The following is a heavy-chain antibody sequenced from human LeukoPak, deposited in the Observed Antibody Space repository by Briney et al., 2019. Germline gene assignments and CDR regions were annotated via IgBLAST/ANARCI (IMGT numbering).Heavy chain of an antibody. D-gene: IGHD1-26*01. J-gene: IGHJ2*01. CDR3: AKASPTYTGSYLAGYFDL. V-gene: IGHV3-30*18. CDR2: MSYDGTNT. CDR1: GFSFNNYG. Sequence: GGSLRLSCVASGFSFNNYGMHWVRQAPGKGLEWVAVMSYDGTNTFHTDSVKGRFTISRDNSKNTLFLQMNSLRDDDTATYYCAKASPTYTGSYLAGYFDLWGRGTLVIVSS.